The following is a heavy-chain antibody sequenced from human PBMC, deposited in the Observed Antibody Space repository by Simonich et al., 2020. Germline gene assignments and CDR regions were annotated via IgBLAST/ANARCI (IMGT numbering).Heavy chain of an antibody. CDR3: ARDPVVPAAIRNAFDI. Sequence: QVQLVQSGAEVKKPGASVKVSCKASGYTFTGYYMHWVRQAPGQGLEWSGWINPNNGGTNYAKKFQGRVNKTRDTSISTAYRELSRLRSDDTAVYYCARDPVVPAAIRNAFDIWGQGTMVTVSS. J-gene: IGHJ3*02. V-gene: IGHV1-2*02. D-gene: IGHD2-2*01. CDR2: INPNNGGT. CDR1: GYTFTGYY.